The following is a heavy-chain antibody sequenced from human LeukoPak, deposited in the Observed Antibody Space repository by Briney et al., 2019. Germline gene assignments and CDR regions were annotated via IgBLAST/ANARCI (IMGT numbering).Heavy chain of an antibody. D-gene: IGHD5-24*01. CDR2: IYYSGST. J-gene: IGHJ6*02. Sequence: KPSETVSLTCTVSGGSISSYYWSWIRQPPGKGLEWIGYIYYSGSTNYNTSLKSRVTMSVDTSKNQFSLKLSSVTAADTAVYYCARDKRMGYYYYYGMDVWGQGTTVTVSS. CDR3: ARDKRMGYYYYYGMDV. CDR1: GGSISSYY. V-gene: IGHV4-59*01.